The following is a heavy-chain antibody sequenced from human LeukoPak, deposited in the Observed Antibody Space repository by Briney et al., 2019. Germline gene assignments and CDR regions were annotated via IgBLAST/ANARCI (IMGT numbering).Heavy chain of an antibody. Sequence: SETLSLTCTVSGGSISSGDYYWSWIRQPPGKGLEWIGYIYYSGSTYYNPSLKSRVTISVDTSKNQFSLKLSSVTAADTAVYYCARARGSSLEAFDIWGQGTMVTVSS. D-gene: IGHD6-13*01. V-gene: IGHV4-30-4*01. CDR3: ARARGSSLEAFDI. J-gene: IGHJ3*02. CDR1: GGSISSGDYY. CDR2: IYYSGST.